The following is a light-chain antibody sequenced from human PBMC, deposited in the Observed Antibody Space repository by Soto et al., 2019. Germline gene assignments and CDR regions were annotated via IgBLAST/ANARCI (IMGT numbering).Light chain of an antibody. J-gene: IGLJ1*01. Sequence: QSALTQPRSVSGSPGQSVTISCTGTSSDVGGYNYVFWYQQHPGKTPKLMIYDVSKRPSGVPDRFSVSKSGNTASLTISGLQAEDEADYYCCAYAGSYTYFFGTGTKVTV. CDR3: CAYAGSYTYF. V-gene: IGLV2-11*01. CDR1: SSDVGGYNY. CDR2: DVS.